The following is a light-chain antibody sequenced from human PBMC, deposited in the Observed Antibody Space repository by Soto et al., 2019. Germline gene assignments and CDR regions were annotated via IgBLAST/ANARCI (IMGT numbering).Light chain of an antibody. CDR2: GVS. J-gene: IGLJ1*01. CDR1: SSDIGPYNH. Sequence: QYALTQPASGSGSPGQSITISCTGSSSDIGPYNHVSWYQQHPGKAPKLIIYGVSDRPSGVSNRFSGSKSGTTASLTISGLQAEDDADYYCRSYTSKDALYVFGPVKKVTX. CDR3: RSYTSKDALYV. V-gene: IGLV2-14*01.